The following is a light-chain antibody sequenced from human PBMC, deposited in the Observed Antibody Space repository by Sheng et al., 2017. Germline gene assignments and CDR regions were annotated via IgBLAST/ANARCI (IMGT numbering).Light chain of an antibody. V-gene: IGKV1-9*01. Sequence: IQLTQSPSSLSASVGDRVTITCRASQGISTYLAWYQQKPGKAPKLLIYAASTLQSGVPSRFSGSGSGTDFTLTISSLQPEDFATYYCQRLDAYPLTFGGGPNVGDQT. CDR3: QRLDAYPLT. CDR1: QGISTY. J-gene: IGKJ4*01. CDR2: AAS.